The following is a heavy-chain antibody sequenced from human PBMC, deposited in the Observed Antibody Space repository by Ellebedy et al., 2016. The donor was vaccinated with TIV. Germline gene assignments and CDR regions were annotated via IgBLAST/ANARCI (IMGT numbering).Heavy chain of an antibody. CDR1: GFTFTSHG. D-gene: IGHD3-10*01. CDR3: AREIGVREVIIKTYYYGLDV. V-gene: IGHV3-48*03. Sequence: GESLKISCVASGFTFTSHGMNWVRQAPGKGLEWIAHISGSSSTITYAAFVRGRFTVSRNNARNALYLQMNNLRGEDTAVYFCAREIGVREVIIKTYYYGLDVWGRGTTVTVSS. J-gene: IGHJ6*02. CDR2: ISGSSSTI.